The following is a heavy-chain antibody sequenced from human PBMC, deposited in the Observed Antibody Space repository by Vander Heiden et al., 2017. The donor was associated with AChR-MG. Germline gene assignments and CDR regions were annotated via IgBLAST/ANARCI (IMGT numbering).Heavy chain of an antibody. CDR1: GFTWTSYA. J-gene: IGHJ6*02. D-gene: IGHD6-19*01. Sequence: EVQLLESGGGLVQPGRSLRLLCPASGFTWTSYAMSWVRQAPGKGLEWVSAISGSGGSTYYADSVKGRFTISRDNSKNTLYLQMNSLRAEDTAVYYCAKYVGSSGWYDYYYGMDVWGQGTTVTVSS. CDR2: ISGSGGST. CDR3: AKYVGSSGWYDYYYGMDV. V-gene: IGHV3-23*01.